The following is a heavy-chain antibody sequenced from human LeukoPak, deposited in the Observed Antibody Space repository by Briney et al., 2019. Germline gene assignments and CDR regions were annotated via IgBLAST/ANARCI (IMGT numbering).Heavy chain of an antibody. Sequence: PGGSLRLSCAASGLTFSSYAMSWVRQAPGKGQEWVSAVSGSGGSTYYADSVKGRSTISRDNSKNTLYLQMKSLRAEDTAVYYCANWGFGGAKTDYWGQGTLVTVSS. CDR3: ANWGFGGAKTDY. D-gene: IGHD3-10*01. V-gene: IGHV3-23*01. CDR1: GLTFSSYA. J-gene: IGHJ4*02. CDR2: VSGSGGST.